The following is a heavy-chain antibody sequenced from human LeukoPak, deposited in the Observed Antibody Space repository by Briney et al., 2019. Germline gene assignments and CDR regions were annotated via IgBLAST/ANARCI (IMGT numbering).Heavy chain of an antibody. J-gene: IGHJ4*02. CDR3: ARRQGAATYFDY. CDR2: IYPDDSDT. V-gene: IGHV5-51*01. Sequence: GESLKISCKTSGHPFTNFWIAWVRQMPGKGLEWLGAIYPDDSDTRYSPSLQGQVIISADKSISTAYLQWNSLKASDTAIYYCARRQGAATYFDYWGQGTLVTVSS. D-gene: IGHD6-13*01. CDR1: GHPFTNFW.